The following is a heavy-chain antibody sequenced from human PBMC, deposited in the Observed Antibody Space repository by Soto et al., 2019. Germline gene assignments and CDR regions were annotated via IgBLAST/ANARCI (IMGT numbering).Heavy chain of an antibody. Sequence: PGGSLSLSCAASGFVFSSYDMNWVRQAPGKGLEWVSFISSSGSPIYYADSVRGRFTISRDNAKKSLYLQMNSLRAEDTAIYYCARGYLYNIWGQGTLVT. J-gene: IGHJ4*01. D-gene: IGHD1-20*01. V-gene: IGHV3-48*03. CDR3: ARGYLYNI. CDR1: GFVFSSYD. CDR2: ISSSGSPI.